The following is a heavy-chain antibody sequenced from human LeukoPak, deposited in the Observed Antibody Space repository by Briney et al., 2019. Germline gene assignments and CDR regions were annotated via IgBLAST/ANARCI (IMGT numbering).Heavy chain of an antibody. D-gene: IGHD4-11*01. CDR1: GYTFTSYD. J-gene: IGHJ4*02. CDR3: ARHLRTTFDY. V-gene: IGHV1-8*03. CDR2: MNPNSGDS. Sequence: ASVKVSCKASGYTFTSYDINWVRQATGQGLEWMGWMNPNSGDSGYAQKFRGRVIITRGTSISTAYMELNSLRSEDTAVYYCARHLRTTFDYWGQGTLVTVSS.